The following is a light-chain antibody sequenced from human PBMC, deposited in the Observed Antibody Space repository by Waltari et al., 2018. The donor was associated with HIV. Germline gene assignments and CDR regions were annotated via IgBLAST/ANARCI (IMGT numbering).Light chain of an antibody. CDR2: KDH. J-gene: IGLJ3*02. V-gene: IGLV3-27*01. CDR1: VLAKTY. Sequence: SYDLTQPSSVSVSPGQTARITCSGDVLAKTYARWFQQKPGQAPVLLIYKDHERPSGIPERFSGSSSGTTVTLTISGAQVDDEADYYCYSVADNMGVFGGGTKLTVL. CDR3: YSVADNMGV.